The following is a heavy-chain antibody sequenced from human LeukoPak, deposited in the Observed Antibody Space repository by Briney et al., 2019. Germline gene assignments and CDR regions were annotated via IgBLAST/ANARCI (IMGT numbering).Heavy chain of an antibody. J-gene: IGHJ4*02. D-gene: IGHD3-10*01. V-gene: IGHV1-18*01. CDR3: ARALLWFGEPSHIGY. CDR2: ITAYNDNT. CDR1: GYTFTSYG. Sequence: ASVKVSCKASGYTFTSYGISWVRQAPGQGLEWMGWITAYNDNTSYAQKLQGRVTMTTDTSTSTAYMELRSLRSDDTAVYYCARALLWFGEPSHIGYWGQGTLVTASS.